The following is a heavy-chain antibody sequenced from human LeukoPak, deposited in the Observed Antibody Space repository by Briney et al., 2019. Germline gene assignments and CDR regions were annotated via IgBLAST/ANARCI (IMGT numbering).Heavy chain of an antibody. Sequence: SETLSLTCTVSGGSISSYYWSWIRQPPGKGLEWIGSIYYSGSTYYNPSLKSRVTISVDTSKNQFSLKLSSVTAADTAVYYCARHPQTGVRKQLGWFDPWGQGTLVTVSS. D-gene: IGHD6-6*01. CDR1: GGSISSYY. CDR3: ARHPQTGVRKQLGWFDP. V-gene: IGHV4-59*05. CDR2: IYYSGST. J-gene: IGHJ5*02.